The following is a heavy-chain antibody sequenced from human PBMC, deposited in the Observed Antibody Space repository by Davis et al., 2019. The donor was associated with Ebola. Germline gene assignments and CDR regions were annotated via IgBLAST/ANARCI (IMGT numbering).Heavy chain of an antibody. CDR2: ISYDGSNK. D-gene: IGHD3-10*01. Sequence: GESLKISCAASGFTFSSYAMHWVRQAPGKGLEWVAVISYDGSNKYYADSVKGRFTISRDNSKNTLYLQMNSLRAEDTAVYYCAREFLLWFGELLFSTEYYFDYWGQGTLVTVSS. CDR1: GFTFSSYA. CDR3: AREFLLWFGELLFSTEYYFDY. V-gene: IGHV3-30*04. J-gene: IGHJ4*02.